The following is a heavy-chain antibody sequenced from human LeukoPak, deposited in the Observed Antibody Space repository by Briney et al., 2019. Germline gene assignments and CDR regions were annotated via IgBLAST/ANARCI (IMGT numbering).Heavy chain of an antibody. V-gene: IGHV1-2*02. CDR3: ARAWQDYDFWSGLGNYYYYMDV. CDR2: INPNSGGT. D-gene: IGHD3-3*01. J-gene: IGHJ6*03. CDR1: GYTFTGYY. Sequence: ASVKVSCKASGYTFTGYYMHWVRQAPGQGLEWMGWINPNSGGTNYAQKFQGRVTMTRDTSISTAYMELSRLRSDDTAVYYCARAWQDYDFWSGLGNYYYYMDVWGKGTTVTVSS.